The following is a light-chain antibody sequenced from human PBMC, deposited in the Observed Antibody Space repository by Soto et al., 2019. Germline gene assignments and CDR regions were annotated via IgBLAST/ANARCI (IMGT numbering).Light chain of an antibody. Sequence: DYVMTQSPDSLTVSLGEMATINCKSSRNLLYSNNKNYLAWYQQKPGHPPKLLIYWASARESGVPDRFSGRGSGTDFTSTISSLQAEDVAVYYCQQYYITPLTFGGGTKVEI. CDR3: QQYYITPLT. CDR1: RNLLYSNNKNY. CDR2: WAS. V-gene: IGKV4-1*01. J-gene: IGKJ4*01.